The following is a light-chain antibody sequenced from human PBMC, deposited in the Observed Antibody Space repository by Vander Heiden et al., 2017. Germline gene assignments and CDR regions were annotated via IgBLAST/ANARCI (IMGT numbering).Light chain of an antibody. Sequence: DIQMTQSPSTLSASLGDRVTITCRASQSIRDWLAWYQQRPGKAPKLLIYRASTLEGGVPSRFSGSGSGTEFTLTISSLQPDDFATYYCQQDKTYPETFGQGTKVEIK. V-gene: IGKV1-5*03. J-gene: IGKJ1*01. CDR2: RAS. CDR1: QSIRDW. CDR3: QQDKTYPET.